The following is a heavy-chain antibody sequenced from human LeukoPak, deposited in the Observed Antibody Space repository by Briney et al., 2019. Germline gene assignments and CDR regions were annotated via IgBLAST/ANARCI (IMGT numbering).Heavy chain of an antibody. CDR3: ARDRIKSGSYYFDY. CDR2: ISGRSSTI. D-gene: IGHD1-26*01. V-gene: IGHV3-48*01. J-gene: IGHJ4*02. CDR1: AFTFSDYS. Sequence: GGSLRLSCAASAFTFSDYSMNWVRQAPGKGLEWVSYISGRSSTIYYAGSVKGRFTISRDNAKNSMYLEMNSLRAEDTAVYYCARDRIKSGSYYFDYWGQGTLVTVSS.